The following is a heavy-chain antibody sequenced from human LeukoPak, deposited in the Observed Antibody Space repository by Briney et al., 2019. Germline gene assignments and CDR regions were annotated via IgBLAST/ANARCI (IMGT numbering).Heavy chain of an antibody. CDR2: ISGSGGST. J-gene: IGHJ4*02. CDR1: GFTFSSYA. CDR3: AKTPGIAAAGTDYFDY. V-gene: IGHV3-23*01. Sequence: GGSLRLSCAASGFTFSSYAMSWVRQSPGKGLEWVSAISGSGGSTYYADSVKGRFTISRDNSKNTLYLQMNSLRAEDTAVYYCAKTPGIAAAGTDYFDYWGQGTLVTVSS. D-gene: IGHD6-13*01.